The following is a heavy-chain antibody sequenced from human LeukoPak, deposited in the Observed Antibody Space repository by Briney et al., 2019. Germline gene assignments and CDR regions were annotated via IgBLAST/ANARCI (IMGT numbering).Heavy chain of an antibody. CDR2: INHSGST. CDR1: GGSFSGYY. D-gene: IGHD3-10*01. V-gene: IGHV4-34*01. CDR3: ARGLRSFGEYFDY. Sequence: WETLSLTCAVYGGSFSGYYWSWIRQPPGKGLEWIGEINHSGSTNYNPSLKSRVTISVDTSKNQFSLKLSSVTAADTAVYYCARGLRSFGEYFDYWGQGTLVTVSS. J-gene: IGHJ4*02.